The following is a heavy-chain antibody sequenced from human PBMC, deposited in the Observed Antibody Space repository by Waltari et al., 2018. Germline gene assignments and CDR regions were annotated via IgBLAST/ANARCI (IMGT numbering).Heavy chain of an antibody. CDR3: ARHNYYLDY. Sequence: EVQLVESGGGLVQPGGSLRLSCAASGFIFSNDWMAWVRQAPGKELEWGASIKLDGRGTDYVDSVKGRFTISRDNAQNSLYLQMNSLRAEDTASYYCARHNYYLDYWGQGTLVTVSS. CDR1: GFIFSNDW. CDR2: IKLDGRGT. D-gene: IGHD1-20*01. V-gene: IGHV3-7*04. J-gene: IGHJ4*02.